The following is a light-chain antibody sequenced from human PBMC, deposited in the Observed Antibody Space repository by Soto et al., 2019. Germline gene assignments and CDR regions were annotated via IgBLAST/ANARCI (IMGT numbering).Light chain of an antibody. Sequence: QSALAQPASVSGSPGQSITISCTGTTSDVGGYNSVSWYQQHPGKAPELMIYDVSNRPSGISYRFSGSKSGNTASLTISWLQAEDEADYYCSSRTSTSTRVFGTGTKVTVL. CDR3: SSRTSTSTRV. CDR1: TSDVGGYNS. J-gene: IGLJ1*01. CDR2: DVS. V-gene: IGLV2-14*01.